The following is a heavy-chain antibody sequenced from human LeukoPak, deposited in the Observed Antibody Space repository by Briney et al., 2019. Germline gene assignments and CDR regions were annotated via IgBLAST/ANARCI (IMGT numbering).Heavy chain of an antibody. CDR1: GFTFSTYA. J-gene: IGHJ3*02. D-gene: IGHD1-26*01. CDR3: AKDYVGQVPDAFDI. V-gene: IGHV3-23*01. CDR2: ISSSGDST. Sequence: GGSLRLSCAASGFTFSTYAMSWVRQAPGKGLEWVSAISSSGDSTYYADSVKGRFTISRDNSKNTLYVHMNSLRAEDTAIYYCAKDYVGQVPDAFDIWGQGTMVTVFS.